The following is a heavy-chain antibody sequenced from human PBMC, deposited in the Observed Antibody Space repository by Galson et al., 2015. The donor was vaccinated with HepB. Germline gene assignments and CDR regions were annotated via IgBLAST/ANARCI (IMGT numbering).Heavy chain of an antibody. CDR2: TYNSGST. CDR1: GGSVSSGSYY. V-gene: IGHV4-61*01. CDR3: GRENIEKCFGSFDL. Sequence: ETLSLTCTVSGGSVSSGSYYWSWIRQSPGKGLEWIGCTYNSGSTNYNPSLKSRVTISLDTSKKQFSLKLSSVTAADTAVYYCGRENIEKCFGSFDLWGRGTLVTVSS. J-gene: IGHJ2*01. D-gene: IGHD5-24*01.